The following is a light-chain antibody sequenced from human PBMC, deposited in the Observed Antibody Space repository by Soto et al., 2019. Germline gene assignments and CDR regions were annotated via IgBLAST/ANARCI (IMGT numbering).Light chain of an antibody. CDR2: DAS. CDR3: QQRSNWPPTWT. J-gene: IGKJ1*01. Sequence: EIVLTQSPATLSLSPGERATLSCRASQSVSDNLAWYQHKPGQAPRLLIYDASNRATGIPARFSGSGSGTDFTLTISSLEPEAIAVYYCQQRSNWPPTWTFGQGTKVEIK. V-gene: IGKV3-11*01. CDR1: QSVSDN.